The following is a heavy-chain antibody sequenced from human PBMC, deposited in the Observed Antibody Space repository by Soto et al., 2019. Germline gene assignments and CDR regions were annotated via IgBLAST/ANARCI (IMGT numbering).Heavy chain of an antibody. CDR3: ARRAAVAGKGCYYYYYYMDV. CDR2: IYYSGST. J-gene: IGHJ6*03. D-gene: IGHD6-19*01. V-gene: IGHV4-39*01. CDR1: GGSISSSSYY. Sequence: SETLSLTCTVSGGSISSSSYYWGWIRHPPGKGLEWIGSIYYSGSTYYNPSLKSRVTISVDTSKNQFSLKLSSVTAADTAVYYCARRAAVAGKGCYYYYYYMDVWGKGTTVTVSS.